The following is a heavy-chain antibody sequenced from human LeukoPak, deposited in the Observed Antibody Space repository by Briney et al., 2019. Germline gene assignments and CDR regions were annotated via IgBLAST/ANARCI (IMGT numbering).Heavy chain of an antibody. J-gene: IGHJ4*02. CDR1: GFTFNTYS. Sequence: GGSLRLSCAAPGFTFNTYSMNWVRQAPGKGLEWVAVISYDGSNKYYADSVKGRFTISRDNSKNTLYLQMNSLRAEDTAVYYCARAITVTTEYWGQGTLVTVSS. D-gene: IGHD4-17*01. CDR2: ISYDGSNK. CDR3: ARAITVTTEY. V-gene: IGHV3-30*03.